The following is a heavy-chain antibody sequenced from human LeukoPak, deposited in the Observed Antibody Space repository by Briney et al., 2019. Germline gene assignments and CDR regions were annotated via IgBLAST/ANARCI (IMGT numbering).Heavy chain of an antibody. CDR3: ARDGYYYDSSGLTFDY. Sequence: PGGSLRLSCAASGFAFSSYSMNWVRQAPGKGLEWVSSISSSSSYIYYADSVKGQFTISRDNAKNSLYLQMNSLRAEDTAVYYCARDGYYYDSSGLTFDYWGQGTLVTVSS. D-gene: IGHD3-22*01. CDR1: GFAFSSYS. J-gene: IGHJ4*02. V-gene: IGHV3-21*01. CDR2: ISSSSSYI.